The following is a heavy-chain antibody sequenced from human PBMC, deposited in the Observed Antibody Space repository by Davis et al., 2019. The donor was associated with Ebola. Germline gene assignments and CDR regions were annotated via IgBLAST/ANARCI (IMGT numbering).Heavy chain of an antibody. Sequence: GESLKISCAASGFTVSSNYMSWVRQAPGTGLEWVSVIYSGGSTYYADSVKGRFTISRDNSKNTLYLQMNSLRAEDTAVYYCARDYPVGYSSGWDPGWYFDLWGRGTLVTVSS. D-gene: IGHD6-19*01. CDR3: ARDYPVGYSSGWDPGWYFDL. CDR1: GFTVSSNY. V-gene: IGHV3-53*01. J-gene: IGHJ2*01. CDR2: IYSGGST.